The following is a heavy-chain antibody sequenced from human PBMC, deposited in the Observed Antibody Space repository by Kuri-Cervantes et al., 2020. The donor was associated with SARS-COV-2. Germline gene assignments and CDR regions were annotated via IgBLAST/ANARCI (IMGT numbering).Heavy chain of an antibody. CDR1: GFTYSSYG. CDR2: ISYDGSNK. J-gene: IGHJ6*02. D-gene: IGHD2-15*01. Sequence: GESLKISCAASGFTYSSYGMHWVRQAPGKGLEWVAVISYDGSNKYYADSVKGRFTISRDNAKNSLYLQMNSLRAEDTAVYYCVVAATTNYYYYGMDVWGQGTTVTVSS. V-gene: IGHV3-30*03. CDR3: VVAATTNYYYYGMDV.